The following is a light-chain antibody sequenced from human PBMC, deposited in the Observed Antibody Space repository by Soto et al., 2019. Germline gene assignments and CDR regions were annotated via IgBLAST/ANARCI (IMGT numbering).Light chain of an antibody. V-gene: IGKV1-13*02. Sequence: AIQVTQSPSSLSASVGDRVTITCRASQGMSSTLAWYQHKPGKAPRLLIYDASILANGVQSRFSGSGSGTEFTLTISSLQPEDFATYFCQQCQSYPITFGQGTRL. J-gene: IGKJ5*01. CDR1: QGMSST. CDR2: DAS. CDR3: QQCQSYPIT.